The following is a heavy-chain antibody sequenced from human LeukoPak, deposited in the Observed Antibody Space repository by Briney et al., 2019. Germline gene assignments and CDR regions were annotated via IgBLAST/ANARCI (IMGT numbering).Heavy chain of an antibody. CDR2: ISGSGGTT. V-gene: IGHV3-23*01. Sequence: GGSLRLSCAASGFTFTSYAMTWVRQAPGKGLEWVSAISGSGGTTYYADSVKGRFTISRDNSKNTLYLQMNSLRAEDTAVYYCARGGYDSYFDYWGQGTLVTVSS. D-gene: IGHD5-12*01. CDR3: ARGGYDSYFDY. CDR1: GFTFTSYA. J-gene: IGHJ4*02.